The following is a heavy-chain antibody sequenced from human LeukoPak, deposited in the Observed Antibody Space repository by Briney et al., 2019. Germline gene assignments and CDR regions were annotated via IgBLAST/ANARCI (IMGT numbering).Heavy chain of an antibody. CDR1: GYTFTSYD. CDR3: ATRVNGYSGYDSPFFDY. Sequence: ASVKVSCKASGYTFTSYDINWVRQATGQGLEWMGWISAYNGNTNYAQKLQGRVTMTTDTSTSTAYMELRSLRSDDTAVYYCATRVNGYSGYDSPFFDYWGQGTLVTVSS. D-gene: IGHD5-12*01. CDR2: ISAYNGNT. V-gene: IGHV1-18*01. J-gene: IGHJ4*02.